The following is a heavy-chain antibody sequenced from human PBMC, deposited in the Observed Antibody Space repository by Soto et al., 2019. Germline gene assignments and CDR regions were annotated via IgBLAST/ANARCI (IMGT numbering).Heavy chain of an antibody. J-gene: IGHJ5*02. CDR3: ARSVGVTTGWFDP. CDR1: GYTFSNYA. V-gene: IGHV1-3*01. D-gene: IGHD1-26*01. Sequence: QVQLVQSGAEGQKPGASVKVFCTASGYTFSNYAIHWVRQAPGQRLEWMGWINAGNGNTEYSQKFQDRVTFTRDTSESTAYMELTSLRSEDTAVYYCARSVGVTTGWFDPWGQGTLVTVSS. CDR2: INAGNGNT.